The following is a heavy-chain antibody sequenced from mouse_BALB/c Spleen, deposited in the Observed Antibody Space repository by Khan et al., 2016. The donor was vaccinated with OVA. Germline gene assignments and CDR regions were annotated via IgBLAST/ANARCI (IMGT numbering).Heavy chain of an antibody. D-gene: IGHD2-4*01. CDR2: INYSGNT. J-gene: IGHJ3*01. CDR1: SYSITSEYA. Sequence: EVKLLESGPGLVKPSQSLSLTCTVTSYSITSEYAWNWIRQFPGNKLEWMGYINYSGNTRFNPSLKSRTSITRDTSKNQFFLQLNSVTTEDTATYYCARKDYYDYDPFPYWGQGTLVTVSA. V-gene: IGHV3-2*02. CDR3: ARKDYYDYDPFPY.